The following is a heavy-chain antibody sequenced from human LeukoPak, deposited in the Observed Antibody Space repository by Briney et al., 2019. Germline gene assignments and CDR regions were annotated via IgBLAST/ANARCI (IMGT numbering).Heavy chain of an antibody. D-gene: IGHD1-1*01. V-gene: IGHV3-33*05. J-gene: IGHJ4*02. CDR2: ISYDGSNK. Sequence: PGGSLRLSCAASGFTFSSYGMHWARQAPGKGLEWVAVISYDGSNKYYADSVKGRFTVSRDNSKTTLYLQMNSLRAEDTAVYYCARSPTGTLFDYWGQGTLVTVSS. CDR3: ARSPTGTLFDY. CDR1: GFTFSSYG.